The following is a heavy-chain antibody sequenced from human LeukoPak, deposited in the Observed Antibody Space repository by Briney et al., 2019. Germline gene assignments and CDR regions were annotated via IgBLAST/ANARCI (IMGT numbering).Heavy chain of an antibody. J-gene: IGHJ4*02. V-gene: IGHV3-23*01. CDR2: ISGSGGST. CDR3: AKPLRDGGSYYFDY. D-gene: IGHD5-24*01. CDR1: GFTFSSYA. Sequence: GGSLRLSCAASGFTFSSYAMSWVRQAPGKGLEWVSAISGSGGSTYYADSVKGRLTISRDNSKNTPYLQMNSLRAEDTAVYYCAKPLRDGGSYYFDYWGQGTLVTVSS.